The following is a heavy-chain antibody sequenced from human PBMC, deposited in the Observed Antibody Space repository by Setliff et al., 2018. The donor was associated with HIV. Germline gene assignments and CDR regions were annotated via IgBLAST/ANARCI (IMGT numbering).Heavy chain of an antibody. CDR3: ARLNQQWLVRDSGSNWFDP. Sequence: PSETLSLTCTVSGGSISTSRYYWGWIRQPPGKGLEWIGSINYRGNTYYNPSLKSRAAISVDTSKNQISLKLSSVTAADTAVYYCARLNQQWLVRDSGSNWFDPWGQGILVTVSS. D-gene: IGHD6-19*01. V-gene: IGHV4-39*01. CDR2: INYRGNT. CDR1: GGSISTSRYY. J-gene: IGHJ5*02.